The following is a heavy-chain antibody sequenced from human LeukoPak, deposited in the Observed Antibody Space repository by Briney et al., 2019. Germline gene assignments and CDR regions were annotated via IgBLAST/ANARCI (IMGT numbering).Heavy chain of an antibody. CDR1: GFTFSSYA. CDR2: ISGSGRST. CDR3: AKVYYDSVGYYSPFDY. V-gene: IGHV3-23*01. J-gene: IGHJ4*02. Sequence: PGGSLRLSCAASGFTFSSYAMSWVRQAPRKGLEWVSGISGSGRSTFYADSVKGRFTISRDNSRNTLYLQMNSLRAEDTAVYYCAKVYYDSVGYYSPFDYWGQGTLVTVSS. D-gene: IGHD3-22*01.